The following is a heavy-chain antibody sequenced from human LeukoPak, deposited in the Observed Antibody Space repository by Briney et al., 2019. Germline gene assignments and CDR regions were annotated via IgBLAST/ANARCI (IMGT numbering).Heavy chain of an antibody. J-gene: IGHJ5*02. D-gene: IGHD2-15*01. CDR1: GYAFTGYY. CDR2: INPNSGGT. Sequence: ASVKVSCKASGYAFTGYYMHWVRQAPGQGLEWMGWINPNSGGTIYAQKFQGRVTMTRDTSISTAYMELSRLIFDDTAVYYCSXXXLRRSGSWFGSNWFDPWGQGTLVTVSS. V-gene: IGHV1-2*02. CDR3: SXXXLRRSGSWFGSNWFDP.